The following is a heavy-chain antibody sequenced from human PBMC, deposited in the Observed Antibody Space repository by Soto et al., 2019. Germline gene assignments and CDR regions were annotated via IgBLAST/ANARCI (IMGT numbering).Heavy chain of an antibody. CDR3: AKAVHNFEGFNWFDP. J-gene: IGHJ5*02. Sequence: GGSLTLTFTVSGFTIPNHVLRWIRQAPGKGLEWVALTSYDGSNKYYAVSVKGRFTISRDNSKNPLYLKMNTLSAEDTAVYYCAKAVHNFEGFNWFDPWGQGTLVTVSS. V-gene: IGHV3-30*18. CDR1: GFTIPNHV. CDR2: TSYDGSNK.